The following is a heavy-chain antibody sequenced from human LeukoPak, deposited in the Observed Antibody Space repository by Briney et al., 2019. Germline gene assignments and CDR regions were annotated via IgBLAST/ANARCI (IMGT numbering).Heavy chain of an antibody. CDR1: GFSLSGHW. J-gene: IGHJ4*02. CDR3: ARGGLLFPFDS. D-gene: IGHD3-10*01. Sequence: PGGSLSLSCAASGFSLSGHWMSWVRLAPGKGLEWVAHIKHDGTEKYHVDSVKGRFTISRDNAKNSLYLQLSSLRAEDTAVYYCARGGLLFPFDSWGQGTLVTVSS. V-gene: IGHV3-7*01. CDR2: IKHDGTEK.